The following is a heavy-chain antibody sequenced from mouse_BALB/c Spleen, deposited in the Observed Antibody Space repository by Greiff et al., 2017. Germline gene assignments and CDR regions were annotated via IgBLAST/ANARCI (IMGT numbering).Heavy chain of an antibody. V-gene: IGHV3-2*02. Sequence: EVKLVESGPGLVKPSQSLSLTCTVTGYSITSDYAWNWIRQFPGNKLEWMGYISYSGSTSYNPSLKSRISITRDTSKNQFFLQLNSVTTEDTATYYCARSGIYYDYDGAMDYWGQGTSVTVSS. CDR1: GYSITSDYA. D-gene: IGHD2-4*01. CDR3: ARSGIYYDYDGAMDY. J-gene: IGHJ4*01. CDR2: ISYSGST.